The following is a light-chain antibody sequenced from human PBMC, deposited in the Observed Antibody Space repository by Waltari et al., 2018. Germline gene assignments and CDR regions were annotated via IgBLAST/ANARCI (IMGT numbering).Light chain of an antibody. CDR2: EDV. J-gene: IGLJ2*01. CDR1: ALPQKY. CDR3: YSTDISGNVQV. Sequence: SYELTQPPSVSVSPGQTARITCSGAALPQKYAYWYQQKSGQAPVQVIYEDVKRPSGIPERFSGSSSGTMVTLTISGAQVEDEADYYCYSTDISGNVQVFGGGTKLTVL. V-gene: IGLV3-10*01.